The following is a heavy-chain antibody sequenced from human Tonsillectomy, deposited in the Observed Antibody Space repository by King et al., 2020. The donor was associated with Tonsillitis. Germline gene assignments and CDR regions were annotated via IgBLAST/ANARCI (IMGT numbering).Heavy chain of an antibody. Sequence: QLVESGGGVVQPGRSLRLSCAASGFTFSSYGMHWGRQAPGKGLEWVAVVWYYGRNKYYADSVKGRFTISRDNSKNTLYLQMNSLRAEDTAVYYCARSYYDSSGYYLGDYWGQGTLVTVSS. V-gene: IGHV3-33*08. CDR1: GFTFSSYG. CDR3: ARSYYDSSGYYLGDY. J-gene: IGHJ4*02. D-gene: IGHD3-22*01. CDR2: VWYYGRNK.